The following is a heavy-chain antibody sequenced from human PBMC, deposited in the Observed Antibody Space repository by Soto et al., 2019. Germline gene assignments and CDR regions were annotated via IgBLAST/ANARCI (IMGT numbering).Heavy chain of an antibody. D-gene: IGHD2-15*01. Sequence: EVQLVESGGGLVQPGGSLRLSCAVSGFTFSSDWMHWVRQAPGKGLVWVSRINSDGSSTSYADSVKGRFTISRDNAKNTLYRQMNSLGAEDTAVYYCASTVVTGYWGQGTLVTVSS. V-gene: IGHV3-74*01. J-gene: IGHJ4*02. CDR2: INSDGSST. CDR1: GFTFSSDW. CDR3: ASTVVTGY.